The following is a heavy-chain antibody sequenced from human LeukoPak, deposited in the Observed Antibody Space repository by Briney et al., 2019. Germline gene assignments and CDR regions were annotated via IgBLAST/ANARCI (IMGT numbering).Heavy chain of an antibody. CDR2: IKPDGSQK. V-gene: IGHV3-7*01. CDR1: GLSFSGTW. J-gene: IGHJ4*02. CDR3: ASDLNGAGG. Sequence: GGSLRLSCATSGLSFSGTWMTWVRQAPGKGLECVANIKPDGSQKYYLDSVKSRFTVSRDNAKNSLYLQMNSLRVEDTAIYFCASDLNGAGGWGQGTLVTVSS. D-gene: IGHD4/OR15-4a*01.